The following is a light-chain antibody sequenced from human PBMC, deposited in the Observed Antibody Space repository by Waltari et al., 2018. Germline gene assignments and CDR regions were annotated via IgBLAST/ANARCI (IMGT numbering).Light chain of an antibody. CDR2: KAS. Sequence: DLQVTQPPSTLSASVDDIITITCRASQSLVVWLAWYQQKPGKAPRRLIYKASYLESGVPSRFSGSASGTAFTLTISSLQADDFATYYCLQYNSYPWTFGQGTTVEIK. J-gene: IGKJ1*01. CDR1: QSLVVW. V-gene: IGKV1-5*03. CDR3: LQYNSYPWT.